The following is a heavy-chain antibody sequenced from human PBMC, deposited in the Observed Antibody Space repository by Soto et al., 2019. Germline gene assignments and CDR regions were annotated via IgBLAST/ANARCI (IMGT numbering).Heavy chain of an antibody. D-gene: IGHD3-3*01. J-gene: IGHJ4*02. CDR2: INYSENS. V-gene: IGHV4-39*01. CDR1: GGSISSSSYY. Sequence: QLQLQESGPGLVKPSETLSLTCTVSGGSISSSSYYWGWIRQPPGKGLEWIGNINYSENSYYNPSLESRVTISVDTSKNHFSLKLSSVTAADTAVYYCARHNKIFGVVMIDYWGQGTLVTVSS. CDR3: ARHNKIFGVVMIDY.